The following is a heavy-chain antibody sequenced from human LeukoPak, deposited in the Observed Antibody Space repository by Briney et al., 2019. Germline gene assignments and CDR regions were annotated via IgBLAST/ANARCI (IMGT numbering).Heavy chain of an antibody. CDR1: GGTFSSYT. D-gene: IGHD3-16*02. Sequence: RASVKVSCKSSGGTFSSYTISWVRQAPGQGLEWMGGIIPIFDKANYAQKFQDRVTITADKSTSTAYMELRSLRSDDTAVYYCARLRLGELSGWGQGTMVTVSS. V-gene: IGHV1-69*06. J-gene: IGHJ3*01. CDR2: IIPIFDKA. CDR3: ARLRLGELSG.